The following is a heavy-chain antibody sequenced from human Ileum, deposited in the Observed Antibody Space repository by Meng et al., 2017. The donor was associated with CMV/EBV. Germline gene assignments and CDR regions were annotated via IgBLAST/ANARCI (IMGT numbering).Heavy chain of an antibody. Sequence: GGSLRLSCAASGFTVSDNYMSWARQAPGKGLDWVSVIYSGGNTYYADSVKGRFTISRDNSRNTLYLQMNSLGPEDTAVYYCARDRYNDFWSGLLGFWGQGTTVTVSS. D-gene: IGHD3-3*01. CDR2: IYSGGNT. CDR1: GFTVSDNY. J-gene: IGHJ6*02. V-gene: IGHV3-53*05. CDR3: ARDRYNDFWSGLLGF.